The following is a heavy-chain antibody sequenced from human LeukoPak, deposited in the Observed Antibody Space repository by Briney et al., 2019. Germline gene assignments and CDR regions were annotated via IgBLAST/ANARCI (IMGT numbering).Heavy chain of an antibody. V-gene: IGHV3-7*01. CDR3: ATDRGWRTSGYYLYYFEY. D-gene: IGHD3-3*01. CDR2: IKHDGSEK. CDR1: GFIFTNYI. Sequence: TGGSLRLSCAASGFIFTNYIMGWVRQAPGKGLEWVASIKHDGSEKYYVDSVRGRFTISRDNTMNSLYLQMSSLRAEDTAVYYCATDRGWRTSGYYLYYFEYWGQGTLVTYSS. J-gene: IGHJ4*02.